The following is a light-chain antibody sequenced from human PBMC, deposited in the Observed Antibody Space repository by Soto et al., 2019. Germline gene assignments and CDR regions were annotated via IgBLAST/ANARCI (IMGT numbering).Light chain of an antibody. CDR2: QDG. V-gene: IGLV3-1*01. CDR3: QAWDSSTVV. Sequence: SYELTQPPSVSVSPGQTVSITCSGDKLGDKYACWYQQKPGQSPVLVIYQDGKRPSGIPERFSGSNSGNTATLNISGTQAMDEADYYCQAWDSSTVVFGGGTKLTVL. J-gene: IGLJ2*01. CDR1: KLGDKY.